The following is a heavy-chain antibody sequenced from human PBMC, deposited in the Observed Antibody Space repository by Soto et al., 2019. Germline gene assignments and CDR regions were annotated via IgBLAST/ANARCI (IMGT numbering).Heavy chain of an antibody. J-gene: IGHJ4*02. V-gene: IGHV1-2*02. CDR3: ARGNYYGSGSSADY. CDR1: GYTFTGYY. D-gene: IGHD3-10*01. Sequence: ASVKVSCKASGYTFTGYYMHWVRQAPGQGLEWMGWINPNSGGTNYAQKFQGRVTMTRDTSISTAYMELSRLRSDDTAVYYCARGNYYGSGSSADYWGQGPLVTVSS. CDR2: INPNSGGT.